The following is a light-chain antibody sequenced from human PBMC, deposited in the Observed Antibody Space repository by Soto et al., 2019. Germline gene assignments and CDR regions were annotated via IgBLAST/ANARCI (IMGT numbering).Light chain of an antibody. J-gene: IGLJ2*01. CDR2: QDS. CDR1: KLGDKY. Sequence: SYELTQPHSVSVSPGQTASITCSGDKLGDKYACWYQQKPGQSPVLVIYQDSKRPSGIPERFSGSNSGNTATLTIRATQAMDEADYYCQAWDSRTVVFGGGTKLTLL. CDR3: QAWDSRTVV. V-gene: IGLV3-1*01.